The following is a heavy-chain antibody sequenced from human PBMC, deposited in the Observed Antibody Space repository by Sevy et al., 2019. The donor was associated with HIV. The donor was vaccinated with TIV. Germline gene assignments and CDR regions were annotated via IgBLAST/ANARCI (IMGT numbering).Heavy chain of an antibody. CDR1: GFTFNRFA. Sequence: GSLRLSCSGSGFTFNRFAMNWVRQAPGKGLEWVSSISGSGASTKYADSVKGRFTISRDNSKNTLYLQMNSLRAEDTAVYYCAKEGGYQLPSDYWGQGTLVTVSS. CDR2: ISGSGAST. J-gene: IGHJ4*02. D-gene: IGHD2-2*01. V-gene: IGHV3-23*01. CDR3: AKEGGYQLPSDY.